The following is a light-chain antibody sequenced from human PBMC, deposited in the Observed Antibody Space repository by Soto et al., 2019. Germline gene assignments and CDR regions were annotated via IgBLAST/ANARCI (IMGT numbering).Light chain of an antibody. V-gene: IGKV1-39*01. J-gene: IGKJ2*01. Sequence: DIQMTQSPSSPSASVGDRVTITCRASQSISSSLNWYQQKPGKAPKLLIYAASSLQSGVPSRFSGSGSGTDFTLTISSLQPEDFATYYCQQSYSTPYTFGQGTKLEIK. CDR3: QQSYSTPYT. CDR1: QSISSS. CDR2: AAS.